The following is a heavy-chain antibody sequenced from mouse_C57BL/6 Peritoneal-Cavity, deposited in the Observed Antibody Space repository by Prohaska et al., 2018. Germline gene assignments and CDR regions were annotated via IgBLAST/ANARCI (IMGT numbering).Heavy chain of an antibody. Sequence: QVQLQQPGAELVKPGASVNLSCKASGYTFTSYWMHWVKQRPGRGLEWIGWSDHSSGVTKYSEKFKGKATLTVDQPSSTAYMKVSSLTSEDSAVYYCARSVLPGYFDVWGTGTTVTVSS. CDR2: SDHSSGVT. J-gene: IGHJ1*03. V-gene: IGHV1-72*01. CDR1: GYTFTSYW. CDR3: ARSVLPGYFDV.